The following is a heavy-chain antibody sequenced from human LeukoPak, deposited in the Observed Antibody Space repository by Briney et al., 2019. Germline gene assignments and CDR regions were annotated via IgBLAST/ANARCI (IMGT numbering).Heavy chain of an antibody. J-gene: IGHJ5*02. Sequence: PGGSLRLSCAASGFTVSSDYMSWVRQAPGKGLEWVSVIYSGGSTYYADSVKGRFTISRDKSKNTVYLQMNSLRFEDTAVYYCAREQQRTYNWFDPWGQGTLVTVSS. V-gene: IGHV3-53*05. CDR1: GFTVSSDY. D-gene: IGHD6-13*01. CDR3: AREQQRTYNWFDP. CDR2: IYSGGST.